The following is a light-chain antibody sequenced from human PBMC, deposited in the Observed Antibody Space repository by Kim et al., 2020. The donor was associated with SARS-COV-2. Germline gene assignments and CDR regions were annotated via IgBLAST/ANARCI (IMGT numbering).Light chain of an antibody. CDR3: GSYTRSNTWV. CDR1: SSDVGAYNF. V-gene: IGLV2-14*01. Sequence: QSALTQPASVSGSPGQSITISCTGSSSDVGAYNFVAWYQQHPGKAPKLMISDVSKRPSGVSNRFSGSKSGNTASLTISGLQAEDEADYYCGSYTRSNTWVFGGGTQLTVL. J-gene: IGLJ3*02. CDR2: DVS.